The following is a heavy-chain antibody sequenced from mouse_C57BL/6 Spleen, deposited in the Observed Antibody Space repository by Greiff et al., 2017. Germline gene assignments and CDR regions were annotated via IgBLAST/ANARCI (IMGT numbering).Heavy chain of an antibody. CDR2: INYDGSST. Sequence: EVKLVESEGGLVQPGSSMKLSCTASGFTFSDYYMAWVRQVPEKGLEWVANINYDGSSTYYLDSLKSRFIISRDNAKNILYLQMSSLKSEDTATXCCARYSYGSSYGYFDVWGIGTTVTVSS. CDR3: ARYSYGSSYGYFDV. CDR1: GFTFSDYY. J-gene: IGHJ1*03. V-gene: IGHV5-16*01. D-gene: IGHD1-1*01.